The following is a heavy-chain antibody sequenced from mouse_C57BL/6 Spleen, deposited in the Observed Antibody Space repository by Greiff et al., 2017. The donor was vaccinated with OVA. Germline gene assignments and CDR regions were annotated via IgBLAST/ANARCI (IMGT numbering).Heavy chain of an antibody. D-gene: IGHD1-1*01. CDR2: ISSGSSTI. V-gene: IGHV5-17*01. Sequence: EVKLVESGGGLVKPGGSLKLSCAASGFTFSDYGMHWVRQAPEKGLEWVAYISSGSSTIYYADTVKGRFTISRDNAKNTLFLQMTSLRSEDTAMYYCAREGNYYGSPWFAYWGQGTLVTVSA. CDR3: AREGNYYGSPWFAY. J-gene: IGHJ3*01. CDR1: GFTFSDYG.